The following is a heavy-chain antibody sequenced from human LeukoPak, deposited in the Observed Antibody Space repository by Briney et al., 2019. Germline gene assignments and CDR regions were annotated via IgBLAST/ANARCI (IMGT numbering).Heavy chain of an antibody. CDR2: ISRGGSPI. CDR1: GFTFSSYE. J-gene: IGHJ4*02. V-gene: IGHV3-48*03. Sequence: GGSLRLSCAASGFTFSSYEMNWVRQAPGKGLEWVSSISRGGSPIYYADSVKGRFTTSRDNAKKSLFLQMNSLRAEDTAVYYCTRVSWRGEIYWGQGTLVSVSS. D-gene: IGHD3-3*01. CDR3: TRVSWRGEIY.